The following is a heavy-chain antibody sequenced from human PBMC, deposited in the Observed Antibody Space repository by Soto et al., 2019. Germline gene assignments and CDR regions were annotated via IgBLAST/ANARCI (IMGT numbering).Heavy chain of an antibody. CDR2: VSGRGGDT. CDR3: AKDPNYDFWSGFSAVYFDY. V-gene: IGHV3-23*01. CDR1: GFSFSSFA. D-gene: IGHD3-3*01. Sequence: VHLLQSGGGLVQPGGSLRLSCAASGFSFSSFALSWVRQSPGKGLEWVAAVSGRGGDTYYANSVKGRFTISRDNSQNTLFLQMNSLRAEDSAIYYCAKDPNYDFWSGFSAVYFDYWGQGTLVTVSS. J-gene: IGHJ4*02.